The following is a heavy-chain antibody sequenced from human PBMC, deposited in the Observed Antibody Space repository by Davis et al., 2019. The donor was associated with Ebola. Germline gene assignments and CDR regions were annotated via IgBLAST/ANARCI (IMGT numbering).Heavy chain of an antibody. D-gene: IGHD6-19*01. V-gene: IGHV4-34*01. Sequence: SETLSLTCAVYGGSFSGYYWSWIRQPPGKGLEWIGEIRHSGSTNYNPSLKSRVTMSVDTSKNQFSLKLNSVTAADTAVYYCARPYTSGWFTYDAFNVWGQGTMVTVSS. CDR3: ARPYTSGWFTYDAFNV. CDR1: GGSFSGYY. J-gene: IGHJ3*01. CDR2: IRHSGST.